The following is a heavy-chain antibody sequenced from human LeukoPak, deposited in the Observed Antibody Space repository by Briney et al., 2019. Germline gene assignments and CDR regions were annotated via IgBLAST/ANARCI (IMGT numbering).Heavy chain of an antibody. CDR2: VHHSGGT. CDR1: GGSISSSNW. V-gene: IGHV4-4*02. J-gene: IGHJ4*02. D-gene: IGHD3-10*01. CDR3: ARGEEYGSGTVHFDY. Sequence: SETLSLTCAVSGGSISSSNWWSWVRQPPGKGLEWMGEVHHSGGTNYNPSLKSRVTISADRSNNRFSLSLNSVTAADTAVFYCARGEEYGSGTVHFDYWGQGTLVTVSS.